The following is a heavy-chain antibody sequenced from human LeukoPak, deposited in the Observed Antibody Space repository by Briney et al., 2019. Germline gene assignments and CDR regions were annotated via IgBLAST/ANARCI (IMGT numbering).Heavy chain of an antibody. J-gene: IGHJ3*02. CDR2: IIPTFGTA. CDR1: GGTFSSYA. D-gene: IGHD6-6*01. V-gene: IGHV1-69*13. CDR3: ARDPARFDAFDI. Sequence: SVKVSCKASGGTFSSYAISWVRQAPGQGLEWMGGIIPTFGTANYAQKFQGRVTITADESTSTAYMELSSLRSEDTAVYYCARDPARFDAFDIWGQGTLVTVSS.